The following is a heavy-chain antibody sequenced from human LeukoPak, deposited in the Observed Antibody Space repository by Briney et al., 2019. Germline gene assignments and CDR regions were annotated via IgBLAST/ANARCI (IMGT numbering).Heavy chain of an antibody. J-gene: IGHJ5*02. CDR2: INPNSGGT. CDR1: GYTFTGYY. V-gene: IGHV1-2*06. CDR3: ARVLWEENSWFDP. D-gene: IGHD1-26*01. Sequence: ASVKVSCKASGYTFTGYYMHWVRQAPGQGLEWMGRINPNSGGTNYAQKFQGRVTMTRDTSISTAYMELSRLRSDDTAVYYCARVLWEENSWFDPWGQGTLVTVSS.